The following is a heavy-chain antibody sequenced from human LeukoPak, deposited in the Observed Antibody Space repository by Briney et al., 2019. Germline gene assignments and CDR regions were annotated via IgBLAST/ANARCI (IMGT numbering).Heavy chain of an antibody. CDR1: GGSISSGDYY. CDR2: IYYSRST. V-gene: IGHV4-30-4*08. D-gene: IGHD3-22*01. CDR3: ARAEKRENYYDSSGYYVRTFDY. J-gene: IGHJ4*02. Sequence: SETLSLTCTVSGGSISSGDYYWSWIRQPPGKGLEWIGYIYYSRSTYYNPSLKSRVTISVDTSKNQFSLKLSSVTAADTAVYYCARAEKRENYYDSSGYYVRTFDYWGQGTLVTVSS.